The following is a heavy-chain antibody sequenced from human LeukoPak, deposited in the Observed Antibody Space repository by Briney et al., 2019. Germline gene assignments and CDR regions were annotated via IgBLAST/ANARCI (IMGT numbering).Heavy chain of an antibody. CDR3: ARGSTTVTTPYYYYYYYMDV. CDR1: GGSFSGYY. Sequence: PSETLSLTCAVYGGSFSGYYWSWIRQPPGKGLEWIGEINHSGSTNYNPSLKSRVTISVDTSKNQFSLKLSSVTAADTAVYYCARGSTTVTTPYYYYYYYMDVWGKGTTVTVSS. D-gene: IGHD4-17*01. CDR2: INHSGST. J-gene: IGHJ6*03. V-gene: IGHV4-34*01.